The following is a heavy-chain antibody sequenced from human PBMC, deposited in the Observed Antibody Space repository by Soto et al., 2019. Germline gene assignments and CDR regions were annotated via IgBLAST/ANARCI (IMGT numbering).Heavy chain of an antibody. Sequence: SETLSLTCTVSGGSISSYYWSWIRQPPGKGLEWIGYIYYSGSTNYNPSLKSRVTISVDTSKNQFSLKLSSVTAADTAVYYCARRRIAARLGAFDIWGQGTMVTVSS. CDR2: IYYSGST. CDR3: ARRRIAARLGAFDI. D-gene: IGHD6-6*01. CDR1: GGSISSYY. V-gene: IGHV4-59*08. J-gene: IGHJ3*02.